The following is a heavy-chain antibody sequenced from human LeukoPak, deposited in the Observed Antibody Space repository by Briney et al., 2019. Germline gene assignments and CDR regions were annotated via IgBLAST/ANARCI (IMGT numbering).Heavy chain of an antibody. Sequence: PSETLSLTCAVYGGSFSGYYWSWIRQPPGKGLEWIGEINHSGSTNYNPSLKSRVTISVDTSKNQFSLKLRSVTAADTAVYYCARERPSYYDILTGYYPRSLPYYFDYWGQGTLVTVSS. V-gene: IGHV4-34*01. CDR1: GGSFSGYY. CDR2: INHSGST. J-gene: IGHJ4*02. D-gene: IGHD3-9*01. CDR3: ARERPSYYDILTGYYPRSLPYYFDY.